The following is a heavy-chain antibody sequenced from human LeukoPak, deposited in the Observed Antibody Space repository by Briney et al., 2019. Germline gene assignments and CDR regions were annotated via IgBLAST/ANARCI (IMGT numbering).Heavy chain of an antibody. CDR2: ISSSGSTI. J-gene: IGHJ6*03. Sequence: GGSLRLSCAASGFTFSDYYMSWIRQAPGKGLEWVSYISSSGSTIYYADSVKGRFTISRDNAKNSLYLQMNSLRAEDTAVYYCATYGFGELSYYYYYYMDVWGKGTTVTISS. V-gene: IGHV3-11*04. D-gene: IGHD3-10*01. CDR1: GFTFSDYY. CDR3: ATYGFGELSYYYYYYMDV.